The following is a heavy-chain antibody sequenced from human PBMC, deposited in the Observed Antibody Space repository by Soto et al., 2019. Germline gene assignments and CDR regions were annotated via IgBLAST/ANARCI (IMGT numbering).Heavy chain of an antibody. V-gene: IGHV3-7*03. Sequence: EVQVVESGGGLVQPGGSLRVSCVGSGFTFRSYWMSWVRQAPGKGLEWVANIRPDGSEKYYGDSVKGRFTISRDNAKNSLYLQMSSLRAEDTAVYYCAREEGATVANNWFDSWGQGALVTVSS. CDR2: IRPDGSEK. CDR3: AREEGATVANNWFDS. J-gene: IGHJ5*01. CDR1: GFTFRSYW. D-gene: IGHD4-17*01.